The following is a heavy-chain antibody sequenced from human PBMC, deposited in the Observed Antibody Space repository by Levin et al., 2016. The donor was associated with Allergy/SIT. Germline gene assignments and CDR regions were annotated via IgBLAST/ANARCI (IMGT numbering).Heavy chain of an antibody. V-gene: IGHV3-30*02. J-gene: IGHJ5*01. D-gene: IGHD3-10*01. CDR2: VSNDGSKT. CDR3: AKAIITILRGAAPDS. Sequence: GGSLRLSCAAPRLSFANYGMHWVRQAPGKGLDWMAFVSNDGSKTYYADSVRGRFTISRDNSKNTLYLQMHSLRPEDTAVYYCAKAIITILRGAAPDSWGQGTLVTVSP. CDR1: RLSFANYG.